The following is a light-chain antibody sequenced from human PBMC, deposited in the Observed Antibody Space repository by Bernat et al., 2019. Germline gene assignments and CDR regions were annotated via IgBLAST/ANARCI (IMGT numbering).Light chain of an antibody. CDR1: PDSSNY. J-gene: IGKJ4*01. Sequence: DIQITQSPSSLSASAGARVTITCQASPDSSNYLNWYQQKPVKFPQLLTYAASNLGTGVPSRFSGSGSGTDFTFTISSLQPEDIATYYCQQYDNLSLTFGGGTKVEIK. CDR2: AAS. V-gene: IGKV1-33*01. CDR3: QQYDNLSLT.